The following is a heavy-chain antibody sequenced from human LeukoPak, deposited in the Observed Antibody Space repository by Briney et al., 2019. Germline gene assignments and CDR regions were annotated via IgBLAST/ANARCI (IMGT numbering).Heavy chain of an antibody. CDR1: GFTFSSYA. D-gene: IGHD3-22*01. J-gene: IGHJ4*02. CDR3: ARDQGYYDSSGPGG. CDR2: ISYDGSNK. V-gene: IGHV3-30-3*01. Sequence: GRSLRLSCAASGFTFSSYAMHWVCQAPGKGLEWVAVISYDGSNKYYADSVKGRFTISRDNSKNTLYLQMNSLRAEDTAVYYCARDQGYYDSSGPGGWGQGTLVTVSS.